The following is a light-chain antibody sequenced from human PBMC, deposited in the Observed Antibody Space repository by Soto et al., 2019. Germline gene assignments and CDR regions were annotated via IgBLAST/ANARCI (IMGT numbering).Light chain of an antibody. CDR3: QQRTNWPRGT. J-gene: IGKJ2*01. V-gene: IGKV3-11*01. CDR2: DAS. CDR1: QSVSSQ. Sequence: EIELTQSPATLSLSPGERATLSCRASQSVSSQLAWYQQKPGQAPRLLIYDASNRATGIPARFSGSGSGTDFTLTISSLEPEDVAVYYCQQRTNWPRGTFGQGTKLEI.